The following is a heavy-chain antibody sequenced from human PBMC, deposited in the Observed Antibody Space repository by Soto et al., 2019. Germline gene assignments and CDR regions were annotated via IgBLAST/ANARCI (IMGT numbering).Heavy chain of an antibody. CDR1: GFTFSSYS. CDR3: ARTAAAGTVAEYFQH. V-gene: IGHV3-21*01. J-gene: IGHJ1*01. CDR2: ISSSSSYI. D-gene: IGHD6-13*01. Sequence: PGGSLRLSCAASGFTFSSYSMNWVRQALGKGLEWVSSISSSSSYIYYADSVKGRFTISRDNAKNSLYLQMNSLRAEDTAVYYCARTAAAGTVAEYFQHWGQGTLVTVSS.